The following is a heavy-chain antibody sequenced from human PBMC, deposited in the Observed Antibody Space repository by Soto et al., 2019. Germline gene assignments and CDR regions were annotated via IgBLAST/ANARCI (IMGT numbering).Heavy chain of an antibody. CDR2: INHSGST. D-gene: IGHD2-15*01. V-gene: IGHV4-34*01. CDR1: GGSFSGYY. J-gene: IGHJ1*01. CDR3: ARGARGDPHVGVVVAATPGKYFQH. Sequence: PSETLSLTCAVYGGSFSGYYCSWIRQPPGKGLEWIGEINHSGSTNYNPSLKSRVTISVDTSKNQFSLKLSSVTAADTAVYYCARGARGDPHVGVVVAATPGKYFQHWGQGTLVTVSS.